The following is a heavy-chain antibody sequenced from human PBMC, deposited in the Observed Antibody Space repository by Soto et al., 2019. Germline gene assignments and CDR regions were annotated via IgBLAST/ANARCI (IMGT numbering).Heavy chain of an antibody. V-gene: IGHV1-69*13. Sequence: ASVKVSCKASGGTFSSYAISWVRQAPGQGLEWMGGIIPIFGTANYAQKFQGRVTITADESTSTAYMELSSLRSEDTAVYYCASIEIGFIAAAGTVPSYYYGMDVWGQGTTVTVSS. CDR2: IIPIFGTA. J-gene: IGHJ6*02. CDR1: GGTFSSYA. CDR3: ASIEIGFIAAAGTVPSYYYGMDV. D-gene: IGHD6-13*01.